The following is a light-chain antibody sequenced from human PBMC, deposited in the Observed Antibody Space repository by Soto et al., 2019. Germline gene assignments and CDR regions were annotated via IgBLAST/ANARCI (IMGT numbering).Light chain of an antibody. Sequence: EIVMTQSPATLSVSPGESAALSCRASQDVNNNLAWYQQKPGQAPRLLIYAASIRAAGVPARFSGSGSGTAFTLTISSLQSEDIALYYCQQCDNWPLITFGQGTRLENK. CDR2: AAS. V-gene: IGKV3-15*01. CDR3: QQCDNWPLIT. J-gene: IGKJ5*01. CDR1: QDVNNN.